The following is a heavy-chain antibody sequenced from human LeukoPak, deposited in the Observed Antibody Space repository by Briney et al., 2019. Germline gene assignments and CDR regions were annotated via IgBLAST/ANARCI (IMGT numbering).Heavy chain of an antibody. CDR2: IYHSGST. D-gene: IGHD6-19*01. J-gene: IGHJ4*02. V-gene: IGHV4-38-2*02. CDR3: ARDAGYLPYSSGWYGY. CDR1: GYSISSGYY. Sequence: SETLSLTCTVSGYSISSGYYWGWIRQPPGKGLEWIGSIYHSGSTYYNPSLKSRVTISVDTSKNQFSLKLSSVPAADTAVYYCARDAGYLPYSSGWYGYWGQGTLVTVSS.